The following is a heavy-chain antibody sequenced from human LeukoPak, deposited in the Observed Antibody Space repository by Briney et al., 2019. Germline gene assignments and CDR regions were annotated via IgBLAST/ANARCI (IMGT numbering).Heavy chain of an antibody. CDR3: ASSIRYP. CDR1: RFTFRAYG. Sequence: GGSLRLSCAASRFTFRAYGMHWVRQAPGKGLEWVAVISYDGSKKYYGDFVKGRFTISRDNSKNTLYLQMNSLRAEDTAVYYCASSIRYPWGQGTLVTVSS. CDR2: ISYDGSKK. D-gene: IGHD3-9*01. J-gene: IGHJ4*02. V-gene: IGHV3-30*03.